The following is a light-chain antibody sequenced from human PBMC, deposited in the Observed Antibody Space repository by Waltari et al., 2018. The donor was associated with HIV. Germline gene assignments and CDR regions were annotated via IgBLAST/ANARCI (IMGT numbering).Light chain of an antibody. V-gene: IGLV1-40*01. Sequence: QSVLTQPPSVSGAPGQRVSISCTGSSSNLGAGFDAQWYQQLPGAAPRLLIYDNNVRPSGVPCRFSGSRSGTSASLAITGLQADDEADYYCQSFDSGLTAVVFGGGTKLTVL. CDR2: DNN. J-gene: IGLJ2*01. CDR1: SSNLGAGFD. CDR3: QSFDSGLTAVV.